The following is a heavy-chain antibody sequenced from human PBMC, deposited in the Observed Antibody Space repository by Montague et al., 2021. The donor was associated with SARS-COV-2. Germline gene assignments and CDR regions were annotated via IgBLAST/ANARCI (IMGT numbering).Heavy chain of an antibody. CDR2: SYYSGTT. Sequence: SETLSLTSTVSGDSFNSPKYYCAWIRQPPGKGLEWIGSSYYSGTTYDNPSLRSQVTMSVDTSKTQFSLKMNSVTAADTVVYYCARGSYGSGSYHAFDIWSQGTVVAVSS. CDR1: GDSFNSPKYY. J-gene: IGHJ3*02. D-gene: IGHD3-10*01. CDR3: ARGSYGSGSYHAFDI. V-gene: IGHV4-39*01.